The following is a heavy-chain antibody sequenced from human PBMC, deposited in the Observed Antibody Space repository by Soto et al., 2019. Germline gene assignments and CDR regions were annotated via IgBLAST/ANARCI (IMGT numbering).Heavy chain of an antibody. Sequence: SETLSLTCTVSGGSISSSSYYWGWIRQPPGKGLEWIGSIYYSGSTYYNPSLKSRVTISVDTSKNQFSLKLSSVTAADTAVYYCARQFRKTIDSWGQGTLVTVSS. J-gene: IGHJ4*02. CDR1: GGSISSSSYY. CDR2: IYYSGST. CDR3: ARQFRKTIDS. V-gene: IGHV4-39*01.